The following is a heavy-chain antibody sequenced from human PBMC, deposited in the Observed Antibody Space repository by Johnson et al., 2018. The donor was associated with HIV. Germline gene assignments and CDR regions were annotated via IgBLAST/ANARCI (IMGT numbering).Heavy chain of an antibody. CDR3: ARSGLVQTYYYGSGSYKDAFDI. CDR1: GFTFDDYA. Sequence: VQLVESGGGLVQPGRSLRLSCAASGFTFDDYAMHWVRQAPGKGLEWVSGISWNSGSIGYADSVKGRFTISRDHAKNSLYLQMNSLRPKDTAMYYCARSGLVQTYYYGSGSYKDAFDIWGQGTMVTVSS. V-gene: IGHV3-9*01. CDR2: ISWNSGSI. J-gene: IGHJ3*02. D-gene: IGHD3-10*01.